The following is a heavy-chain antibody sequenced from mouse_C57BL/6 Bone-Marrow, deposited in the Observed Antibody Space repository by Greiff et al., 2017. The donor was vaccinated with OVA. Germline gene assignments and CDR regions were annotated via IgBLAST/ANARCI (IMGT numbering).Heavy chain of an antibody. CDR1: GYSFTGYY. V-gene: IGHV1-42*01. CDR2: INPSTGGT. CDR3: ARYYFLDG. J-gene: IGHJ1*03. D-gene: IGHD1-1*01. Sequence: EVQLQQSGPELVKPGASVKISCKASGYSFTGYYMNWVKQSPEKSLEWIGEINPSTGGTTYNQKFKAKATLTVDKSSSTAYMQLKSLTSEDSAVYYCARYYFLDGWGTGTTVTVSS.